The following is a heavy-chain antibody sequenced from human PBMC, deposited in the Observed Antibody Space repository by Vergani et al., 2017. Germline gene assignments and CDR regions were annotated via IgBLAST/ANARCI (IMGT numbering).Heavy chain of an antibody. J-gene: IGHJ1*01. D-gene: IGHD6-13*01. CDR1: GFTFSSYA. Sequence: VQLVESGGGLVKPGGSLRLSCAASGFTFSSYAMHWVRQAPGKGLEWVAVISYDGSNKYYADSVKGRFTISRDNSKNTLYLQMNSLRAEDTAVYYCARETAAAWGAEYFQHWGQGTLVTVSS. CDR2: ISYDGSNK. CDR3: ARETAAAWGAEYFQH. V-gene: IGHV3-30-3*01.